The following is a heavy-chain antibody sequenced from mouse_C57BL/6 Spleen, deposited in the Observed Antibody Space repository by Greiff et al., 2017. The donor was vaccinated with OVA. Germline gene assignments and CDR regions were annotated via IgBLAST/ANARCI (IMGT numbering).Heavy chain of an antibody. CDR2: INPSTGGT. D-gene: IGHD1-1*01. CDR3: ARAFISTEGFAY. J-gene: IGHJ3*01. CDR1: GYSFTGYY. Sequence: VQLQQSGPELVKPGASVKISCKASGYSFTGYYMNWVKQSPEKSLEWIGEINPSTGGTTYNQKFKAKATLTVDKSSSTAYMQLKSLTSEDSAVYYCARAFISTEGFAYWGQGTLGTVSA. V-gene: IGHV1-42*01.